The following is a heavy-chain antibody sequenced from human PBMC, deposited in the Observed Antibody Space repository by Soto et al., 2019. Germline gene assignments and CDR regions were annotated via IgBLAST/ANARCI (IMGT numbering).Heavy chain of an antibody. D-gene: IGHD2-15*01. CDR3: ARHAGSRIWDIVVVVAAPRLDYFDY. J-gene: IGHJ4*02. CDR1: GGSISSYY. V-gene: IGHV4-59*08. Sequence: PSETLSLTCTVSGGSISSYYWSWIRQPPGKGLEWIGYIYYSGSTNYNPSLKGRVTISVDTSKNQFSLKLSSVTAADTAVYYCARHAGSRIWDIVVVVAAPRLDYFDYWGQGTLVTVSS. CDR2: IYYSGST.